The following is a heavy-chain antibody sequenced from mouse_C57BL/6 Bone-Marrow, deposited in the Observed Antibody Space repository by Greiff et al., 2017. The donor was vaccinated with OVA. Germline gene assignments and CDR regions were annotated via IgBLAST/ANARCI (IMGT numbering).Heavy chain of an antibody. CDR3: AKSSYWYLDV. CDR1: GFTFSSYA. Sequence: DVKLQESGGGLVKPGGSLKLSCAASGFTFSSYAMSWVRQTPEKRLEWVATISDGGSYTYYPDNVKGRITISTDNAKNNLYLQMSHLKSEDTAMYYWAKSSYWYLDVWGTGTTITVSA. V-gene: IGHV5-4*03. CDR2: ISDGGSYT. J-gene: IGHJ1*03.